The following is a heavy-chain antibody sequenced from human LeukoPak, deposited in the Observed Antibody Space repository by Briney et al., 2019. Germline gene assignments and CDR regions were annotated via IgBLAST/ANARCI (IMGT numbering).Heavy chain of an antibody. CDR1: GFSLSTSGMC. CDR3: ARMKVYYGMDV. V-gene: IGHV2-70*11. J-gene: IGHJ6*02. Sequence: SGPALVKPTQTLTLTCTFSGFSLSTSGMCGSWIRQPPGKALEWLARIDWDDDKYYSTSLKTRVTISKDTSKNQVVLTMTNMDPVDTATYYCARMKVYYGMDVWGQGTTVTVSS. CDR2: IDWDDDK.